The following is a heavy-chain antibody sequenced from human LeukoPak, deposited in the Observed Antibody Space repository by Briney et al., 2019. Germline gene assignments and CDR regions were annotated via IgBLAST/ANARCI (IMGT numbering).Heavy chain of an antibody. V-gene: IGHV4-4*07. J-gene: IGHJ4*02. CDR3: AREEYFQDSNGYSYYFHS. CDR1: GGSIGWDY. Sequence: PSETLSLTCTVSGGSIGWDYWSWIRQSAGKGLEWIGRIYKSGSTNYNPSFRSRVTMSVDTSKNQFFLNVTSVTAADTAVYYCAREEYFQDSNGYSYYFHSWGQGSLVTVSS. CDR2: IYKSGST. D-gene: IGHD3-22*01.